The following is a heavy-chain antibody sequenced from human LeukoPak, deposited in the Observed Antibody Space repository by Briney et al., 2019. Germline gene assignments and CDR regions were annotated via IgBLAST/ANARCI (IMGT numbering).Heavy chain of an antibody. CDR2: ISNDGGST. Sequence: GGSLRLSCAASGFTFSSFGMHWVRQAPGKGLEFVSSISNDGGSTYYGNSVKDRFTISRDNSKNTLFLQVDSLIPEDMAVYYCARTEQWLSTGGWYWFDPWGQGTLVTVSS. CDR3: ARTEQWLSTGGWYWFDP. J-gene: IGHJ5*02. D-gene: IGHD6-19*01. V-gene: IGHV3-64*01. CDR1: GFTFSSFG.